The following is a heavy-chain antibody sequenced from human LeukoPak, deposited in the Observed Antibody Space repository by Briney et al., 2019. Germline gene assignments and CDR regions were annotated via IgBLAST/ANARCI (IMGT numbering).Heavy chain of an antibody. V-gene: IGHV3-23*01. CDR3: AKWGDYDILTGYYVPDF. J-gene: IGHJ4*02. D-gene: IGHD3-9*01. CDR1: GFIFSNYA. Sequence: PGGSLRLSCAASGFIFSNYAMSWVRQAPGKGLEWVSAITGSGDTTYYADSVKGRFTISRDNSKNTLYVEMNTLRVEDTAIYYCAKWGDYDILTGYYVPDFWGQGTLVTVSS. CDR2: ITGSGDTT.